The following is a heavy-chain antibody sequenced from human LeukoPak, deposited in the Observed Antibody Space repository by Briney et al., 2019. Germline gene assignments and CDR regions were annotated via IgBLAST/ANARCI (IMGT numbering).Heavy chain of an antibody. V-gene: IGHV4-39*07. J-gene: IGHJ4*02. CDR3: ARVRSPYDYVWGSYRSSRDY. D-gene: IGHD3-16*02. CDR1: GDSITTSSYY. CDR2: IYHSGNT. Sequence: SETLSLTCTASGDSITTSSYYWGWIRQPPGKGLEWIGSIYHSGNTYYNPSLKSRVTISVDTSKNQFSLKLNSVTAADTAVYYCARVRSPYDYVWGSYRSSRDYWGQGTLVTVSS.